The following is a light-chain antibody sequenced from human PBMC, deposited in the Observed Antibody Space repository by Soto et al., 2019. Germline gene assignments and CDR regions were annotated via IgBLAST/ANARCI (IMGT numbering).Light chain of an antibody. V-gene: IGKV3-15*01. CDR2: GAS. Sequence: EIVMTQSPANLSVSPGERATLSCRASQSVSSNLAWYQQKPCQGPRLLIYGASTRATGIPARFSGSGSGTEFTLTISSLESEDFAVYYCQQYNKWPQYTFGQGTKVEIK. J-gene: IGKJ2*01. CDR3: QQYNKWPQYT. CDR1: QSVSSN.